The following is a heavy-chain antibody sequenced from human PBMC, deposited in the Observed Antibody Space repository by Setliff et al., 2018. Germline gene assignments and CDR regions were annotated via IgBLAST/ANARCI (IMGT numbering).Heavy chain of an antibody. J-gene: IGHJ3*01. V-gene: IGHV4-59*01. Sequence: PSETLSLTCSVSGGSISSYSWGWIRQPPGKGLEWIGFFYYDGRTNYNPSLKSRVTISEDTSKNQFSLKVTSVTAADTAMYYCAREVGISGYYDRSSHYSFDLWGQGKMVTVSS. D-gene: IGHD3-22*01. CDR3: AREVGISGYYDRSSHYSFDL. CDR1: GGSISSYS. CDR2: FYYDGRT.